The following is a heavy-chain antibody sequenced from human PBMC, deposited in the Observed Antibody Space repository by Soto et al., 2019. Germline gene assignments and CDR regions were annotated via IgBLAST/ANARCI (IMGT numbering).Heavy chain of an antibody. CDR2: ISYDGGDI. D-gene: IGHD6-13*01. CDR1: GFTFSSYG. CDR3: AKETIAEYPGGHRWFEP. V-gene: IGHV3-30*18. J-gene: IGHJ5*02. Sequence: QLVESGGGVVQPGTSLRLSCAGSGFTFSSYGIHWVRRTPGKGLEWVAVISYDGGDIYYADSVKGRFTISRDNSNNTVYLQLNNVRPEDAAFYYCAKETIAEYPGGHRWFEPWGQGTLVTVSS.